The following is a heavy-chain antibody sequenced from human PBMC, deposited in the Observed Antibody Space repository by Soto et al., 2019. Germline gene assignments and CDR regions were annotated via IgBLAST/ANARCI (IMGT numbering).Heavy chain of an antibody. CDR2: IYNGGST. D-gene: IGHD1-1*01. CDR3: ASFSSKGTRFDY. CDR1: GGAISSGGDS. V-gene: IGHV4-30-2*01. Sequence: PSETLSLTCAVSGGAISSGGDSWSWIRQPPGKGLEWVGYIYNGGSTYYNPSLKSRVTISVDRSKNQFSLMLSSVTAADTAVYYCASFSSKGTRFDYWGQGTLVTVSS. J-gene: IGHJ4*02.